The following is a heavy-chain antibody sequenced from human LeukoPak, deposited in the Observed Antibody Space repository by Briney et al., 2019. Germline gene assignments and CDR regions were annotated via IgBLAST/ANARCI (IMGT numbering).Heavy chain of an antibody. Sequence: SLRLSCAASGFTFDDYAMHWVRQAPGKGLEWVSDISWNSGTIGYADSVKGRFTISRDNAKNSLYLQMNSPRAEDTAFYYCAKDGSSRSSYLNYWGQGTLVTVSS. CDR2: ISWNSGTI. J-gene: IGHJ4*02. CDR3: AKDGSSRSSYLNY. CDR1: GFTFDDYA. D-gene: IGHD6-6*01. V-gene: IGHV3-9*01.